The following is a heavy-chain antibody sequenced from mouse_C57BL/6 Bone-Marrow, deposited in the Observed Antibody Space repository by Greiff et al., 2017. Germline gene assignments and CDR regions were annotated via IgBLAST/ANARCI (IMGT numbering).Heavy chain of an antibody. D-gene: IGHD1-1*01. CDR1: GYTFTSYW. J-gene: IGHJ4*01. V-gene: IGHV1-61*01. Sequence: QVQLQQPGAELVRPGSSVKLSCKASGYTFTSYWMDWVKQRPGQGLEWIGNIYPSDSETHYNQKFKDKATLTVDKSSSTAYMQLSSLTSEDSAVYYCARHYYGSRTSYYYAMDYWGQGTSVTVAS. CDR2: IYPSDSET. CDR3: ARHYYGSRTSYYYAMDY.